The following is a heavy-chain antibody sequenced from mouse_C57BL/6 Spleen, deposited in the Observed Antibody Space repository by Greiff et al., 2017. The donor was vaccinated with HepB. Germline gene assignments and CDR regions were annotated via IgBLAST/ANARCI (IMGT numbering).Heavy chain of an antibody. CDR1: GYSITSDY. CDR3: ARSIYDYDVLYYYAMDY. Sequence: EVNVVESGPGLAKPSQTLSLTCSVTGYSITSDYWNWIRKFPGNKLEYMGYISYSGSTYYNPSLKSRISITRDTSKNQYYLQLNSVTTEDTATYYCARSIYDYDVLYYYAMDYWGQGTSVTVSS. CDR2: ISYSGST. D-gene: IGHD2-4*01. J-gene: IGHJ4*01. V-gene: IGHV3-8*01.